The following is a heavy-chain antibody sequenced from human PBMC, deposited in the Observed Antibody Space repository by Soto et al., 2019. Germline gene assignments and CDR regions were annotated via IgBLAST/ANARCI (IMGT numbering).Heavy chain of an antibody. J-gene: IGHJ4*02. V-gene: IGHV4-34*01. CDR3: ARGYDTALAPIF. CDR1: GGSFSSYH. D-gene: IGHD5-18*01. CDR2: INHLTTT. Sequence: SETRSLTCAVYGGSFSSYHWSWIRQTPGKGLEWIGEINHLTTTNYNPSLKSRVIISLDTPKNQFSLNLSSVTAADTAVYYCARGYDTALAPIFWGQGILVTVSS.